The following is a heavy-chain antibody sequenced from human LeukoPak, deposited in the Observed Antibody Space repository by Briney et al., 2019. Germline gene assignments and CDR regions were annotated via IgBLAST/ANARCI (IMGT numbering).Heavy chain of an antibody. Sequence: GGPLRLSCAASGFTFSSYSMNWVRQAPGKGREGVSSISSSSSYIYYADSVGGRFTISRNNAKTSLYLKMTSLGAEDPAVYYCARGSRHGDYGWFDPWGQGNLVTVSS. J-gene: IGHJ5*02. CDR2: ISSSSSYI. CDR1: GFTFSSYS. D-gene: IGHD4-17*01. CDR3: ARGSRHGDYGWFDP. V-gene: IGHV3-21*01.